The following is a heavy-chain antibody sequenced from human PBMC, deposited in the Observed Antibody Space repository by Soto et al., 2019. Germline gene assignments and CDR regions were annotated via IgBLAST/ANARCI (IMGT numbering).Heavy chain of an antibody. J-gene: IGHJ3*02. CDR2: ISSGSQSA. Sequence: EAQLVESGGGLVQPGESLRLCCAASGFTFSRSGMNWVRQAPGKGLEWISYISSGSQSAVYADSVRGRFTVSRDNAKDSLCRQMLILRHDETGMYLCVKGGWLGDAFDIWGRATMVTGSS. D-gene: IGHD5-12*01. V-gene: IGHV3-48*02. CDR1: GFTFSRSG. CDR3: VKGGWLGDAFDI.